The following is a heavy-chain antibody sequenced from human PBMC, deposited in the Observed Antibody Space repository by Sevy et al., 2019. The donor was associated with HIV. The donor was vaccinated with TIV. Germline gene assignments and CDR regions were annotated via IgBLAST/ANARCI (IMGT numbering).Heavy chain of an antibody. V-gene: IGHV3-21*06. CDR3: ARDHGYCSGGSCYSGGY. J-gene: IGHJ4*02. D-gene: IGHD2-15*01. Sequence: GGSLRLSCSASGFTFSSYTMIWVRQAPGRGLEWVSASSGTGSYIYYADSVKVRFTISRDNAKNLLYLQMNSLRAEDTAVYYCARDHGYCSGGSCYSGGYWGQGTLVTVSS. CDR1: GFTFSSYT. CDR2: SSGTGSYI.